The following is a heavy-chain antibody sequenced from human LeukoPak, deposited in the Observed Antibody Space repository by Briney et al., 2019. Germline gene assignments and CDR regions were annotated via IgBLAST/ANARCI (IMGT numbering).Heavy chain of an antibody. Sequence: GGSLRLSCAASGLTFSSYEMNWVRQAPGKGLEWVSYISSSGSTIYYADSVKGRFTISRDNAKNSLYLQMNSLRAEDTAVYYCARGNYGSGFDPWGQGTLVTVSS. V-gene: IGHV3-48*03. D-gene: IGHD3-10*01. CDR1: GLTFSSYE. CDR3: ARGNYGSGFDP. J-gene: IGHJ5*02. CDR2: ISSSGSTI.